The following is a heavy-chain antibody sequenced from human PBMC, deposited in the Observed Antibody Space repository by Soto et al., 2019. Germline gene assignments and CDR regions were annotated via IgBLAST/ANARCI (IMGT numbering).Heavy chain of an antibody. D-gene: IGHD6-19*01. Sequence: PGESLKISCKGSGYSFTSYWIGWVRQMPGKGLEWMGIIYPGDSDTRYSPSFQGQVTISADKSISTAYLQWSSLKASDTAMYYCASIWDPKSDFNSSGPLDYWGQGTLVTVSS. CDR3: ASIWDPKSDFNSSGPLDY. J-gene: IGHJ4*02. CDR1: GYSFTSYW. CDR2: IYPGDSDT. V-gene: IGHV5-51*01.